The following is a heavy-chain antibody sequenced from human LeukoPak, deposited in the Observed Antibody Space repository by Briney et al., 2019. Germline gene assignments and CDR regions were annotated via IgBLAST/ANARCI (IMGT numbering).Heavy chain of an antibody. CDR2: IFPSGGEI. V-gene: IGHV3-23*01. CDR1: GFTFSTFA. D-gene: IGHD2-8*02. J-gene: IGHJ4*02. CDR3: ATYRQVLLPFES. Sequence: GGSLRLSCAASGFTFSTFAMIGVRQPPGKGLEWVSSIFPSGGEIHYADSVRGRFTISRDNSKSTLSLQMNSLRAEDTAIYYCATYRQVLLPFESWGQGTLATVSS.